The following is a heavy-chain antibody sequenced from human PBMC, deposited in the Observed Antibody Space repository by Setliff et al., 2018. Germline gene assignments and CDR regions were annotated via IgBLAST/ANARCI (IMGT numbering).Heavy chain of an antibody. Sequence: ASATVSLTCTVSGGSIRSGNDLWSWLRQSPGKGLEWIAYISAYTGRAYYNPSLQSRAALSADTSKSQFSLRLTSVTAADTAVYYCAREVIDPVSSDAFDIWGQGRMVTVSS. CDR2: ISAYTGRA. CDR3: AREVIDPVSSDAFDI. J-gene: IGHJ3*02. CDR1: GGSIRSGNDL. V-gene: IGHV4-30-4*01. D-gene: IGHD4-4*01.